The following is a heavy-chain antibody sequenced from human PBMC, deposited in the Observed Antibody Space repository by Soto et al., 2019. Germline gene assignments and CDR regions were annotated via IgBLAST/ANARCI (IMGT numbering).Heavy chain of an antibody. V-gene: IGHV1-69*13. D-gene: IGHD2-2*03. J-gene: IGHJ6*02. CDR1: GGTFSSYA. CDR2: IIPIFGTA. CDR3: ARDGYCISTSCYGRVSPLNYYCYGMDV. Sequence: GASVKVSCKASGGTFSSYAISWVRQAPGQGLEWMGGIIPIFGTANYAQRFQGRVTITADESTSTAYMELSSLRSEDTAVYYCARDGYCISTSCYGRVSPLNYYCYGMDVWGQGTTVTVSS.